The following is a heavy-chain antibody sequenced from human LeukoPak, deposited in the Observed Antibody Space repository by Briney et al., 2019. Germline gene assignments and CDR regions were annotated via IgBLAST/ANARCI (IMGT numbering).Heavy chain of an antibody. D-gene: IGHD3-10*01. CDR3: ARHGLSITMVRGVRTRAYYFDY. Sequence: PSETLSLTCAVYGGSFSGYYWSWIRQPPGKGLEWIGEINHSGSTNYNPSLKSRVTISVDTSKNQFSLKLSSVTAADTAVYYCARHGLSITMVRGVRTRAYYFDYWGQGTLVTVSS. CDR1: GGSFSGYY. CDR2: INHSGST. J-gene: IGHJ4*02. V-gene: IGHV4-34*01.